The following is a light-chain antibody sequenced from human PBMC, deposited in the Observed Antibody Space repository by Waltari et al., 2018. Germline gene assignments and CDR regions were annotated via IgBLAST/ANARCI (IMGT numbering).Light chain of an antibody. J-gene: IGLJ3*02. CDR2: DFS. V-gene: IGLV2-14*01. CDR3: SSYTSSNTWV. Sequence: QSALTQSASVSGSPGQSITISCTGTSSDVGGYNYVSWYQQHPGKAPKLMIYDFSERPSGVSNHFPGSKSGNTASLTISGLQAEDEADYYCSSYTSSNTWVFGGGTKLTVL. CDR1: SSDVGGYNY.